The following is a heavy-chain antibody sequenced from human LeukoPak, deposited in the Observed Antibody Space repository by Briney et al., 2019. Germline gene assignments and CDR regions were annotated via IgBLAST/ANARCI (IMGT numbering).Heavy chain of an antibody. CDR2: ITFSSESV. CDR1: GFTFSSYA. V-gene: IGHV3-21*01. D-gene: IGHD5-18*01. CDR3: ASEGDIGYGYLY. Sequence: GGSLRLSCAASGFTFSSYAMHWVRQAPGGGLEWVSSITFSSESVYYADSVKGRFAISRDNAKNSLYLQMNSLRAEDTAVYYCASEGDIGYGYLYWGQGTLVTVSS. J-gene: IGHJ4*02.